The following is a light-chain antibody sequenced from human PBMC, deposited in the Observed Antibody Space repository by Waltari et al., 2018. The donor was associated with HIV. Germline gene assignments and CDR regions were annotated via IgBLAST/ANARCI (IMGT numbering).Light chain of an antibody. CDR2: AVS. J-gene: IGKJ4*01. Sequence: IQLTQSPPFLSASVGDRVRITCRSTQGVGSYLAWYQKKPGKAPNLLIYAVSVLQSGVPSRFSGSGSGTEFTLTISGLQPEDLATYYCQQLKTYPVTFGGGTKVDSK. V-gene: IGKV1-9*01. CDR1: QGVGSY. CDR3: QQLKTYPVT.